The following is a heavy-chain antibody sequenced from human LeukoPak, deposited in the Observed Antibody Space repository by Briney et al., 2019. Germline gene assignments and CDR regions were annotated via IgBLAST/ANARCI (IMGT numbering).Heavy chain of an antibody. CDR1: GGTFSSYA. D-gene: IGHD3-9*01. CDR2: IIPIFGTA. V-gene: IGHV1-69*13. J-gene: IGHJ4*02. CDR3: ARLLRYFDWTHNGSFDY. Sequence: SVKVSCKASGGTFSSYAISWVRQAPGQGLEWMGGIIPIFGTANYAQKFQGRVTITADESTSTAYMELSSLRSEDTAVYYRARLLRYFDWTHNGSFDYSGQGTLVTVSS.